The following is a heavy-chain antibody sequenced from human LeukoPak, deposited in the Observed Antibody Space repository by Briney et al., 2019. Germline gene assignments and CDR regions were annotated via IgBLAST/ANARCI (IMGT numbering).Heavy chain of an antibody. D-gene: IGHD3-22*01. Sequence: GGSLRLSCAASGFTFSSYSMNWVRQAPGKGLEWVSSISSSSSYIYYADSVKGRFTISRDNAKNSLYLQMNSLRAEDTAVYYCARVLDYYYDSSSLMDYWGQGTLVTVSS. CDR3: ARVLDYYYDSSSLMDY. CDR2: ISSSSSYI. J-gene: IGHJ4*02. V-gene: IGHV3-21*01. CDR1: GFTFSSYS.